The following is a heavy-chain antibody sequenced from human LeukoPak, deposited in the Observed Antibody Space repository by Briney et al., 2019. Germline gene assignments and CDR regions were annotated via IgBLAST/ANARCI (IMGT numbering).Heavy chain of an antibody. CDR2: IYTSGST. Sequence: PSETLSLTCTVSGGSISSYYWSWIRQPAGKGLEWIGRIYTSGSTNYNPSLKSRVTMPVDTSKNQFSLKLSSVTAADTAVYYCARAVVPAADNWFDPWGQGTLVTVSS. CDR1: GGSISSYY. J-gene: IGHJ5*02. CDR3: ARAVVPAADNWFDP. D-gene: IGHD2-2*01. V-gene: IGHV4-4*07.